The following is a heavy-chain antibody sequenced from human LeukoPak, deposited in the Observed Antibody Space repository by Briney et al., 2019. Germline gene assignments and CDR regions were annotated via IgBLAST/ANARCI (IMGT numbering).Heavy chain of an antibody. D-gene: IGHD6-13*01. J-gene: IGHJ4*02. Sequence: SETLSLTCTVSGVSISSYYWSWIREPAGKGLEWIGRIHTSGSTYYNPSLKSRVIISVDTSKNQFSLKMSSVTAADTAVYYCARTGYSSSYYKFRFDYWGQGTLVTVSS. CDR2: IHTSGST. CDR1: GVSISSYY. V-gene: IGHV4-4*07. CDR3: ARTGYSSSYYKFRFDY.